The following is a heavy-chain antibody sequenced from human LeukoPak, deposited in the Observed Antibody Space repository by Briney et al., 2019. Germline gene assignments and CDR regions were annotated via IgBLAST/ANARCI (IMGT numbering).Heavy chain of an antibody. CDR1: GYTFTAYH. V-gene: IGHV1-2*02. CDR3: ARDGAFDY. Sequence: GASVKVSCKASGYTFTAYHMHWVRQAPGQGLEWMGWINPNSGDTSSAQKFQGRVTMTSDTSINTAYMELSRLTSDDTAVYYCARDGAFDYWGQGTLVTVSS. D-gene: IGHD3-16*01. J-gene: IGHJ4*02. CDR2: INPNSGDT.